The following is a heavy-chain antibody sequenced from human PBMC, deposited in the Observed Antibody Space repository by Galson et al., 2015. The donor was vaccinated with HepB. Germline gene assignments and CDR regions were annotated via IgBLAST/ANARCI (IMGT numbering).Heavy chain of an antibody. CDR2: ISSSSSYI. Sequence: LRLSCAASGFTFSSYSMNWVRQAPGKGLEWVSSISSSSSYIYYADSVKGRFTISRDNAKNSLYLQMNSLRAEDTAVYYCARDRPLGRDNWFDPWGQGTLVTVSS. CDR1: GFTFSSYS. CDR3: ARDRPLGRDNWFDP. V-gene: IGHV3-21*01. D-gene: IGHD3-16*01. J-gene: IGHJ5*02.